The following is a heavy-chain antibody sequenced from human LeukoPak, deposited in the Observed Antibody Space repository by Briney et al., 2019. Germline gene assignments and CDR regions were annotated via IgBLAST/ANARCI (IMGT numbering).Heavy chain of an antibody. CDR2: IIPILDIA. D-gene: IGHD2-15*01. CDR3: ARDNPPYCNGGSCYSY. CDR1: GGTFSSYA. V-gene: IGHV1-69*04. J-gene: IGHJ4*02. Sequence: GSSVKVSCKASGGTFSSYALSWVRQAPGRGLEWMGRIIPILDIASYAQKFQDRVTITADESTGTAYMELSSLRSEDTAIYYCARDNPPYCNGGSCYSYWGQGTLVTISS.